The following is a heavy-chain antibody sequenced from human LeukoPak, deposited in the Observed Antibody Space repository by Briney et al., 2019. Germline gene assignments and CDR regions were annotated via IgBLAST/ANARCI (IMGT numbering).Heavy chain of an antibody. D-gene: IGHD3-3*01. Sequence: ASVKVSCKASGYTFTSYGISWVRQAPGQGLEWMGGIIPIFGTANYAQKFQGRVTITTDESTSTAYMELSSLRSEDTAVYYCASSSRITIFGVVKRPLDYWGQGTLVTVSS. V-gene: IGHV1-69*05. CDR1: GYTFTSYG. J-gene: IGHJ4*02. CDR2: IIPIFGTA. CDR3: ASSSRITIFGVVKRPLDY.